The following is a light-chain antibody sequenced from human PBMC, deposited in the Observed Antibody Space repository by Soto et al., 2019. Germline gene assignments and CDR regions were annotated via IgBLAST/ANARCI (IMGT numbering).Light chain of an antibody. J-gene: IGKJ4*01. CDR2: GAS. CDR3: QQYNNWSLT. V-gene: IGKV3-15*01. Sequence: EIVMTQSPATLSVSPGERATLSCRASQSVSSNLAWYQQKPGQAPRLLIYGASTRATGIPARFSGSGSGTEVTLTISSLQSEYFAVYYCQQYNNWSLTFGGGTKVEIK. CDR1: QSVSSN.